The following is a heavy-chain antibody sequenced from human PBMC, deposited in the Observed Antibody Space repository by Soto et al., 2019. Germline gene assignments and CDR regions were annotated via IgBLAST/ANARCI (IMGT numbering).Heavy chain of an antibody. D-gene: IGHD2-15*01. V-gene: IGHV3-9*01. Sequence: EVQLVESGGGLVQPGRSLRLSCAASGFTFADYAMHWVRQVPEKGLEWVSGINWNSGTIAYADSVKGRFTVSRDNAKSSLYLQMCSLRPEDTALYYCAKDLDRGYCLSGSCISPPAIDYWGQGTLVTVSS. CDR3: AKDLDRGYCLSGSCISPPAIDY. CDR1: GFTFADYA. J-gene: IGHJ4*02. CDR2: INWNSGTI.